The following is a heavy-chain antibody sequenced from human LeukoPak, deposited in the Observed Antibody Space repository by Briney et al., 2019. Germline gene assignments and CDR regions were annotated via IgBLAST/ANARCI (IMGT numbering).Heavy chain of an antibody. V-gene: IGHV3-15*01. CDR3: TTGATRLLLEY. J-gene: IGHJ4*02. Sequence: TVGSLRLSCADPGFTFSNAWMNWVRQAPGKGLEWVGRINSKTDGRTTEYAAPVKGRFTISRDESKNTLYLQLNSLKTEDTAVYYCTTGATRLLLEYWGQGTLVTVSS. CDR2: INSKTDGRTT. D-gene: IGHD2/OR15-2a*01. CDR1: GFTFSNAW.